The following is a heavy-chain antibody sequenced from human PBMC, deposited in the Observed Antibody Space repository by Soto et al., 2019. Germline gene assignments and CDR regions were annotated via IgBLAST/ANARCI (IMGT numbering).Heavy chain of an antibody. D-gene: IGHD2-15*01. J-gene: IGHJ3*02. CDR2: IKSKTDGGTT. Sequence: TGGSLRLSCAASGFTFNNAWMNWVRQAPGKGLEWVGRIKSKTDGGTTDYAAPVKGRFTISRDDSKNTLYLQMNSLKTEDTAVYYCTTDKNGYCSGGSCYVRYSYGPNDAFDIRGQGTMVTGSS. CDR3: TTDKNGYCSGGSCYVRYSYGPNDAFDI. V-gene: IGHV3-15*07. CDR1: GFTFNNAW.